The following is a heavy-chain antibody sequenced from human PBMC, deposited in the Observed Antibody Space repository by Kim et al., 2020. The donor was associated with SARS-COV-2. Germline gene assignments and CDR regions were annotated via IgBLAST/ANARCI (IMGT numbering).Heavy chain of an antibody. Sequence: NKYYADYGKGRFTRSRDNSKNTLYLQMTSLRAEDTAVYYCARDGGNWFDPWGQGTLVTVSS. CDR3: ARDGGNWFDP. V-gene: IGHV3-30-3*01. CDR2: NK. D-gene: IGHD3-16*01. J-gene: IGHJ5*02.